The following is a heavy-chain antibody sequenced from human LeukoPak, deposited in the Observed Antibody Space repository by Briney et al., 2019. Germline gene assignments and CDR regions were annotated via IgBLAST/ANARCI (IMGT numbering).Heavy chain of an antibody. J-gene: IGHJ5*02. CDR2: INPNSGGT. CDR3: ARGDYDSSGYYPENWFDP. CDR1: GYTFTGYY. D-gene: IGHD3-22*01. V-gene: IGHV1-2*02. Sequence: ASVKVSCKASGYTFTGYYMHWVRQAPGQGLEWMGWINPNSGGTNYAQKFQGGVTMTRDTSISTAYMELSRLRSDDTAVYYCARGDYDSSGYYPENWFDPWGQGTLVTVSS.